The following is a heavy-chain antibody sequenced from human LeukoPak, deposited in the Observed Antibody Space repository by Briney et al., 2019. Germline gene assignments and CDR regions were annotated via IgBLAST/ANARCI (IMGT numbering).Heavy chain of an antibody. Sequence: NPSETLSLTCAVSHYSISSGYYWGWLRQAPGKGLEWLGSIYHTGYTYYNPSLKSRVTISLDTSKNQFSLKLTSVTDAETAVYYCARGLGDGNNHAAFDFWGQGTMVTVSS. CDR1: HYSISSGYY. D-gene: IGHD5-24*01. V-gene: IGHV4-38-2*01. J-gene: IGHJ3*01. CDR3: ARGLGDGNNHAAFDF. CDR2: IYHTGYT.